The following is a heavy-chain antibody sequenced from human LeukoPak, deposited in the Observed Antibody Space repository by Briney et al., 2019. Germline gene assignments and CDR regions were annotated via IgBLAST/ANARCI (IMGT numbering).Heavy chain of an antibody. J-gene: IGHJ4*02. CDR2: ISYDGSNK. V-gene: IGHV3-30-3*01. CDR3: ASGSSGYYELAFDY. CDR1: GFTFSSYA. Sequence: PGGSLRLSCAASGFTFSSYAMHWVRQAPGKGLEWVAVISYDGSNKYYADSVKGRFTISRDNSKNTLYLQMNSLRAEDTAVYYCASGSSGYYELAFDYWGQGTLVTVSS. D-gene: IGHD3-22*01.